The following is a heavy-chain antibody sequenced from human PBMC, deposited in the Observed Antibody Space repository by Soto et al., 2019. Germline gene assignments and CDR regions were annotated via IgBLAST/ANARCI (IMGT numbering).Heavy chain of an antibody. CDR3: ARLLSEINILTGYPNWFDP. CDR2: IYYSGST. J-gene: IGHJ5*02. V-gene: IGHV4-39*01. Sequence: SETLSLTCTVSGGSISSSSYYWGWIRQPPGKGLEWIGSIYYSGSTYYNPSLKSRVTISVDTSKNQFSLKLSSVTAADTAVYYCARLLSEINILTGYPNWFDPWGQGTLGTVSS. D-gene: IGHD3-9*01. CDR1: GGSISSSSYY.